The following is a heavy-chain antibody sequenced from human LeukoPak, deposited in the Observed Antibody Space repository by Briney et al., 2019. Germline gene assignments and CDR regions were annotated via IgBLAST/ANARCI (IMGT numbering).Heavy chain of an antibody. V-gene: IGHV3-23*01. J-gene: IGHJ4*02. CDR2: ISGSGGST. Sequence: PGGSLRLSCAASGFTFSSYAMSWVRQAPGKGLEWVSAISGSGGSTYYADFVKGRFTISRDNSKNTLYLQMNSLRAEDTAVYYCAKDPSPYCSGGSCYSSYFDYWGQGTLVTVSS. CDR3: AKDPSPYCSGGSCYSSYFDY. CDR1: GFTFSSYA. D-gene: IGHD2-15*01.